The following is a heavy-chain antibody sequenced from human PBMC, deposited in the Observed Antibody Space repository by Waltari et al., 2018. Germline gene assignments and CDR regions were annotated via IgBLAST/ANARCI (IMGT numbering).Heavy chain of an antibody. V-gene: IGHV4-39*01. CDR2: LSYSGAT. J-gene: IGHJ3*01. CDR3: ATYIGASIGSAAFDV. D-gene: IGHD5-12*01. Sequence: HLQLQESGPGLLKPSETLSPTCSVSDVSISSNRLYWVWIGQPPGQGLEWVGTLSYSGATYSSPSLKSRVTISGDTSRNQLSLILGSVTAADTAVYYCATYIGASIGSAAFDVWGQGTMVTVSA. CDR1: DVSISSNRLY.